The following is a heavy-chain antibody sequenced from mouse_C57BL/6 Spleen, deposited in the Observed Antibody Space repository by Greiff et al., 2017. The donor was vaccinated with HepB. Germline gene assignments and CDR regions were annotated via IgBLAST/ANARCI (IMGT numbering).Heavy chain of an antibody. Sequence: QVHVKQPGAELVKPGASVKMSCKASGYTFTSYWITWVKQRPGQGLEWIGDIYPGSGSTNYNEKFKSKATLTVDTSSSTAYMQLSSLTSEDSAVYYCAREGAYDYDGSFDYWGQGTTLTVSS. CDR1: GYTFTSYW. V-gene: IGHV1-55*01. D-gene: IGHD2-4*01. CDR2: IYPGSGST. J-gene: IGHJ2*01. CDR3: AREGAYDYDGSFDY.